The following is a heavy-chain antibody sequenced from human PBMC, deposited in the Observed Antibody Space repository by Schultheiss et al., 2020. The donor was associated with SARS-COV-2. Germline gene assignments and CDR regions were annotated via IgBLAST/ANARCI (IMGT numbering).Heavy chain of an antibody. V-gene: IGHV1-46*01. D-gene: IGHD3-10*01. Sequence: ASVKVSCKASGYTFTSYYIHWVRQAPGQGLEWMGIIIPSGGSTSCAQKFQGRVTMTRDTSTSTVYMELSSLRSEDTAVYYCARGGRSFGGFDPWGQGTLVTVSS. J-gene: IGHJ5*02. CDR1: GYTFTSYY. CDR3: ARGGRSFGGFDP. CDR2: IIPSGGST.